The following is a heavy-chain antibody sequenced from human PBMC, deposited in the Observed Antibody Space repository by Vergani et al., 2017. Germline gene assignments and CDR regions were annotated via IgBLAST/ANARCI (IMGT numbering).Heavy chain of an antibody. V-gene: IGHV4-39*01. CDR2: MDYSGST. Sequence: QVQLQESGPGLVKPSETLSLTCTVSGDSVISTDYHWGWIRQPPGKGLEWIGSMDYSGSTSYNPSLESRISISFETAKNQFSLRLTSVTAADTAVYYCVSKQGACRAAYCHSYDFWGPGTLVGVSS. J-gene: IGHJ4*02. D-gene: IGHD2-15*01. CDR1: GDSVISTDYH. CDR3: VSKQGACRAAYCHSYDF.